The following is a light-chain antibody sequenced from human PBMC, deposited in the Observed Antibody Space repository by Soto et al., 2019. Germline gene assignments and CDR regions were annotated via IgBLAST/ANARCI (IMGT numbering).Light chain of an antibody. J-gene: IGLJ1*01. Sequence: QSVLTQPASVSGSPGQSITISCTGTSGDIGSYTRVSWYQQHPGKAPKLIIYEVTDRPSGVSNRFSGSKSGNTASLTISGLQGEDEAEYYCSSYTNINTRACVFGTGTKLTLL. CDR2: EVT. V-gene: IGLV2-14*01. CDR1: SGDIGSYTR. CDR3: SSYTNINTRACV.